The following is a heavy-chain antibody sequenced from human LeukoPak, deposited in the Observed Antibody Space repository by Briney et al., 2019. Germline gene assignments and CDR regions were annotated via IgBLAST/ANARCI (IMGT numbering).Heavy chain of an antibody. J-gene: IGHJ4*02. D-gene: IGHD6-19*01. CDR2: IYHSGMT. Sequence: PSETLSLTCAVSGGSISSPNWWSWVRQPPGKGLEWIGEIYHSGMTNYKTSLKSRVTISVDESKNQFSLKLSSVTAADTAVYYCARQPVAGTVYYFDYWGQGTLVTVSS. CDR1: GGSISSPNW. V-gene: IGHV4-4*02. CDR3: ARQPVAGTVYYFDY.